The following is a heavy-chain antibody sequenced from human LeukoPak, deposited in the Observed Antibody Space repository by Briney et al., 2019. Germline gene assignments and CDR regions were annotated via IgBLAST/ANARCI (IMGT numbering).Heavy chain of an antibody. D-gene: IGHD3/OR15-3a*01. CDR3: AKDLGSYDFLRYYFDY. CDR2: IRYDGSNK. V-gene: IGHV3-30*02. Sequence: GGSLRLSCAASGFTFSSYGMHWVRQAPGKGLEWVAFIRYDGSNKYYADSVKGRFTISRDNSKNTLFLQMNSLRAEDTAVYYCAKDLGSYDFLRYYFDYWGQGTLVTVSS. CDR1: GFTFSSYG. J-gene: IGHJ4*02.